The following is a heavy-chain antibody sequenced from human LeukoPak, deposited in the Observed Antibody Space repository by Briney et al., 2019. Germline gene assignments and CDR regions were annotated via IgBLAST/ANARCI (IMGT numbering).Heavy chain of an antibody. Sequence: GGSLRLSCAASGFTFSSCAMSWVRQAPGKGLEWVSGISGSGYSTYYADSVKGRFTISRDNSKNTMYLQMNSLRAEDTAVYYCAKAGADLYGSSFGVGYYYYYGMDVWGQGTTVTVSS. CDR3: AKAGADLYGSSFGVGYYYYYGMDV. CDR1: GFTFSSCA. D-gene: IGHD1-26*01. J-gene: IGHJ6*02. V-gene: IGHV3-23*01. CDR2: ISGSGYST.